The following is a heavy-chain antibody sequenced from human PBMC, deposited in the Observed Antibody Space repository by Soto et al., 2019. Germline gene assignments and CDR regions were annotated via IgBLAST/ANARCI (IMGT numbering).Heavy chain of an antibody. CDR2: INHSGST. V-gene: IGHV4-34*01. Sequence: SETLSLTCAVYGGSFSGYYWSWIRQPPGKGLEWIGEINHSGSTNYNPSLKSRVTISVDTSKNQFSLKLSSVTAADTAVYYCARDFLGGYCSSTSCLENSSRHGMDVWGQGTTVTVSS. CDR1: GGSFSGYY. D-gene: IGHD2-2*01. J-gene: IGHJ6*02. CDR3: ARDFLGGYCSSTSCLENSSRHGMDV.